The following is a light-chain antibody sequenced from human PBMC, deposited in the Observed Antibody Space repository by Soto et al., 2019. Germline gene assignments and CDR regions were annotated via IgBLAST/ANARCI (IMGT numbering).Light chain of an antibody. CDR1: QGIISN. CDR3: QQSYSTPPT. CDR2: AAS. J-gene: IGKJ1*01. Sequence: DIQMTQSPSPMSSPVGERATITCRASQGIISNLNWSQQKPGQVPKLLIYAASSLQSGVISRFSGSGSGTDFTLTISSLQPEDFETYYCQQSYSTPPTFGQGTKVDIK. V-gene: IGKV1-39*01.